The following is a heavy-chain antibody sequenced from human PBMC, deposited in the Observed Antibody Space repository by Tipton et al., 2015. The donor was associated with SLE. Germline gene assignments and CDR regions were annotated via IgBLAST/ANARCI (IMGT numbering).Heavy chain of an antibody. CDR2: IYSGGST. Sequence: TLSLTCSVSGASISSTNYYWGWLRQPPGRGLEWIATIYSGGSTFYNPSLKSRVTISLDTSTNHFSLRLSSVTAADTAVYYCARRLSTGVVVNPFDNWGPGTLVTVSS. J-gene: IGHJ4*02. CDR1: GASISSTNYY. D-gene: IGHD2-21*01. CDR3: ARRLSTGVVVNPFDN. V-gene: IGHV4-39*02.